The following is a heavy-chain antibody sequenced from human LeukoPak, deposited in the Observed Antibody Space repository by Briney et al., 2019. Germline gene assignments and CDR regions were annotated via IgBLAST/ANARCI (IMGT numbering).Heavy chain of an antibody. CDR1: GFTFSSYA. CDR3: AKDHPSRVTMIVVVFDY. CDR2: ISGSGGST. J-gene: IGHJ4*02. D-gene: IGHD3-22*01. Sequence: GGSLRLSCAASGFTFSSYAMSWVRQAPGKGLEWVSAISGSGGSTYYADSVKGRFTISRDNSKNTLYLQMNSLRAEDTAVYYCAKDHPSRVTMIVVVFDYWGQGTLVTVSS. V-gene: IGHV3-23*01.